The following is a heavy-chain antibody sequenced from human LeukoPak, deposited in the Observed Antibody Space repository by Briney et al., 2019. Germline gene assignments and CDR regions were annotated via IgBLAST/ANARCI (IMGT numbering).Heavy chain of an antibody. CDR3: ARDKYGIVVARDAFDI. Sequence: SVKVSCKASGYTFTSYGISWVRQAPGQGLEWMGWISAYNGNTNYAQKLQGRVTMTTDTSTSTAYMELRSLRSDDTAVYYCARDKYGIVVARDAFDIWGQGTMVTVSS. J-gene: IGHJ3*02. V-gene: IGHV1-18*01. CDR2: ISAYNGNT. D-gene: IGHD1-26*01. CDR1: GYTFTSYG.